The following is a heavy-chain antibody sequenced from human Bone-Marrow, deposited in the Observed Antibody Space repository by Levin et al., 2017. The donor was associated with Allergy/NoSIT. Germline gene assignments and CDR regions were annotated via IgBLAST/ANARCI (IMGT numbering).Heavy chain of an antibody. CDR1: GYTFTGYY. D-gene: IGHD2-15*01. CDR2: INPNSGGT. J-gene: IGHJ5*02. Sequence: ASVKVSCKASGYTFTGYYMHWVRQAPGQGLEWMGWINPNSGGTNYAQKFQGRVTMTRDTSISTAYMELSRLRSDDTAVYYCARDLGYCSGGSCYSEFDPWGQGTLVTVSS. CDR3: ARDLGYCSGGSCYSEFDP. V-gene: IGHV1-2*02.